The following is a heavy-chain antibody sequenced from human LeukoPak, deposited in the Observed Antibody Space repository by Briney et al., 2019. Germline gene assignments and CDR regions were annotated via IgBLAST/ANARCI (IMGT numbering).Heavy chain of an antibody. D-gene: IGHD6-6*01. Sequence: PSETLSLTCTVSGGSISSYYWSWIRQPPGKGLEWIGYIYYSGSTNYNPSLKSRVTISVDRSKNQFSLKLSSVTAADTAVYYCARDAYSSSSVLDYWGQGTLVTVSS. CDR1: GGSISSYY. V-gene: IGHV4-59*12. CDR3: ARDAYSSSSVLDY. J-gene: IGHJ4*02. CDR2: IYYSGST.